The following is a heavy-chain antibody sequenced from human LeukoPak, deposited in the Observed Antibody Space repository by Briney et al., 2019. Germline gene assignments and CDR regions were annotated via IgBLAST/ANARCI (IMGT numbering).Heavy chain of an antibody. CDR3: ARVPRYGSGSYYSLDH. Sequence: NPGGSLRLSCAASGFTFSDYYMSWIRQAPGKGLEWVSYISSSGSTIYYADSLKGRFTISRDNAKNSLYLQMNSLRADDTAAYYCARVPRYGSGSYYSLDHWGQGTLVTVSS. V-gene: IGHV3-11*01. J-gene: IGHJ4*02. D-gene: IGHD3-10*01. CDR1: GFTFSDYY. CDR2: ISSSGSTI.